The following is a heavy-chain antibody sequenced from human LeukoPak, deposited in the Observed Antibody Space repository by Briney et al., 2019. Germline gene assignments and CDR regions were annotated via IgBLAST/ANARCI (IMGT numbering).Heavy chain of an antibody. CDR1: GYTFTSYG. CDR3: AREGYYYDSSGYKYYFDY. Sequence: ASVKVSCKASGYTFTSYGISWVRQAPGQGLEWMGWISAYNGNTNYAQKLQGRVTMTTDTSTSTAYMELRSLRSDDTAVYYCAREGYYYDSSGYKYYFDYWDQGTLVTVSS. V-gene: IGHV1-18*01. J-gene: IGHJ4*02. CDR2: ISAYNGNT. D-gene: IGHD3-22*01.